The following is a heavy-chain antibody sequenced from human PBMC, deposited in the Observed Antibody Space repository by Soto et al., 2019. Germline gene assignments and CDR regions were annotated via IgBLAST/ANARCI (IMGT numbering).Heavy chain of an antibody. CDR1: DDSITSGAYY. J-gene: IGHJ4*02. CDR2: IQYRGST. Sequence: HLQLPESGPGLVKPSETLSLTCTVSDDSITSGAYYWGLIRQPPGKGLEWIGTIQYRGSTYYIPSLKSRVTMTLDTSKNQYSLRLRSVTAADTTVYFWAGMFWFGDLLFAYWGPGTLVTVSS. V-gene: IGHV4-39*01. CDR3: AGMFWFGDLLFAY. D-gene: IGHD3-10*01.